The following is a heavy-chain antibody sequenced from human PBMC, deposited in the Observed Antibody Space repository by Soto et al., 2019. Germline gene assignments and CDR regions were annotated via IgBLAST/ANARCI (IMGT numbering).Heavy chain of an antibody. V-gene: IGHV2-70*11. CDR2: IDWDDDK. J-gene: IGHJ4*02. Sequence: SGPTLVNPTQTLTLTCTFSGFSLSSSGMCVIWIRQPPGKALEWLARIDWDDDKYYSTFLQTSLTFSKDTSKNQVVLTMTNMDPVDTATYYCARTSIATAGTVIDYWGQGTLVTVSS. CDR3: ARTSIATAGTVIDY. D-gene: IGHD6-13*01. CDR1: GFSLSSSGMC.